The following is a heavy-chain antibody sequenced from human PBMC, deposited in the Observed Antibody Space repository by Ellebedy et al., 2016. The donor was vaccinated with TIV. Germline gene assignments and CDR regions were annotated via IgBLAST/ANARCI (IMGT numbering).Heavy chain of an antibody. J-gene: IGHJ4*02. CDR1: GGSVSNTRYY. V-gene: IGHV4-39*01. Sequence: MPGGSLRLSCGVSGGSVSNTRYYWAWIRQPPGKGLEWIGSVVYSGSPYYNPSFKSRVTLSADTSKNQFSLNLRTVTAADTAVYYCARTDPWQPIDDWGQGILVSVSS. D-gene: IGHD2-21*02. CDR2: VVYSGSP. CDR3: ARTDPWQPIDD.